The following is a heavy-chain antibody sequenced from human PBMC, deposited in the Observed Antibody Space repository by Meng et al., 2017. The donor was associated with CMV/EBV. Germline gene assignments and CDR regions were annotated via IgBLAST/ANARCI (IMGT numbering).Heavy chain of an antibody. J-gene: IGHJ4*02. CDR1: GFTFSSYS. V-gene: IGHV3-21*01. D-gene: IGHD2-15*01. CDR2: ISSSSSYI. CDR3: ARDKTGVVGLFDY. Sequence: GESLKISCAASGFTFSSYSMNWVRQAPGKGLEWVSSISSSSSYIYYADSVKGRFTISRDNAKNSLYLQMHSLRAEDTAVYYCARDKTGVVGLFDYWGQGTLVTVSS.